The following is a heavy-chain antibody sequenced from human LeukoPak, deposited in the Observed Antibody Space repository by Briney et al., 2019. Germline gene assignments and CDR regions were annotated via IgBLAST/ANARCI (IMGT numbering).Heavy chain of an antibody. CDR3: ARSLPAVPVSALTWGPKRRPNPNRFDS. Sequence: SETLSLSCAVSGGSFSGYHWSWIRQPPGKGLEWIGEMDHAGSTNYNPSLTSRVTISVDRSNNHFSLRLTSLTAADTAIYYCARSLPAVPVSALTWGPKRRPNPNRFDSWGQGTLVTVSS. J-gene: IGHJ5*01. CDR1: GGSFSGYH. D-gene: IGHD7-27*01. V-gene: IGHV4-34*01. CDR2: MDHAGST.